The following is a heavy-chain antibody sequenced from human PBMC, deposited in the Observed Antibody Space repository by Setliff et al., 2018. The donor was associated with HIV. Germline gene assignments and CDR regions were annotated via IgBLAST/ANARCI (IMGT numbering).Heavy chain of an antibody. CDR3: ARDPSQGYCSGGSCYGYYYYGMDV. D-gene: IGHD2-15*01. Sequence: SETLSLTCTVSGGSISNYYWSWIRQPAGRGLEWIGRIYTSGSTNYNPSLKSRVTMSVDTSKNQFSLKLSSVTAADTAVYYCARDPSQGYCSGGSCYGYYYYGMDVWGQGTTVTVSS. CDR1: GGSISNYY. V-gene: IGHV4-4*07. CDR2: IYTSGST. J-gene: IGHJ6*02.